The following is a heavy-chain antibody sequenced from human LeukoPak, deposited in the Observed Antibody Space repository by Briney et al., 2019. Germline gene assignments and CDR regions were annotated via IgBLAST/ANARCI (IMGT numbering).Heavy chain of an antibody. J-gene: IGHJ4*02. CDR2: IIPIFGTA. Sequence: SVKVSCKVSGYTLTELSMHWVRQAPGKGLEWMGGIIPIFGTANYAQKFQGRVTITADKSTSTAYMELSSLRSEDTAVYYCARGGYCSGGSCYAPGDYWGQGTLVTVSS. V-gene: IGHV1-69*06. CDR1: GYTLTELS. CDR3: ARGGYCSGGSCYAPGDY. D-gene: IGHD2-15*01.